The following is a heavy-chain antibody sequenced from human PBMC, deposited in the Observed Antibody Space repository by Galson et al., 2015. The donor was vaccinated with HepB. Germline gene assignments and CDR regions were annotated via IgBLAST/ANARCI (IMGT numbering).Heavy chain of an antibody. CDR2: IYYSGST. V-gene: IGHV4-30-4*01. D-gene: IGHD2-2*01. Sequence: TLSLTCTVSGGSISSGDYYWSWIRQPPGKGLEWIGYIYYSGSTYYNPSLKSRITMSVDTSKNQFSLKLSSVTAADTAVYYCAREIRLVVPAAQAGYYYYYYMDVWGKGTTVTVSS. J-gene: IGHJ6*03. CDR3: AREIRLVVPAAQAGYYYYYYMDV. CDR1: GGSISSGDYY.